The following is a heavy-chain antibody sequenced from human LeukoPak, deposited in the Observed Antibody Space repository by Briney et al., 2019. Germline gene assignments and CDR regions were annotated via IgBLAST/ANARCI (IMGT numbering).Heavy chain of an antibody. V-gene: IGHV3-30-3*01. CDR1: GFTFSSYA. CDR3: ARGSVGTPPPFDY. D-gene: IGHD2-15*01. J-gene: IGHJ4*02. Sequence: PGGSLRLSCAASGFTFSSYALHWVRQAPGKGLDWVALISYGGSTKSYADSVKGRFTISRDSSTLYLQMNSLGIEDTAVYYCARGSVGTPPPFDYWGQGTLVTVSS. CDR2: ISYGGSTK.